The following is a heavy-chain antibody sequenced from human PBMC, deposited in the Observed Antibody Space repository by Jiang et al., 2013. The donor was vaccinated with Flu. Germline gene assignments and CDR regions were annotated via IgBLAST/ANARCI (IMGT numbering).Heavy chain of an antibody. V-gene: IGHV5-51*01. D-gene: IGHD5-18*01. J-gene: IGHJ6*04. CDR1: GYSFTTYW. Sequence: SLRISCKASGYSFTTYWISWVRQMPGKGLEWMGIIYPGDSDTRYSPSFQGQVTISADKSISTAYLQWSSLKASDTAMYYCATHSYGYSNYYYGMDVWGKGTTVTVSS. CDR2: IYPGDSDT. CDR3: ATHSYGYSNYYYGMDV.